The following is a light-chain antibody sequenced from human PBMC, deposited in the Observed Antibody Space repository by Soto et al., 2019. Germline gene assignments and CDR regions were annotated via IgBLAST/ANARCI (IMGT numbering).Light chain of an antibody. Sequence: QSALTQPPSVSGSPGQSVTISCTGTSNDVGTYNHVSWYQEPPGTAPKLMIYEVNNRPSGVPDRFSGSKSGNTASLTISGLQAEDEADYYCSSYTSSSTLLFGGGTKVTVL. CDR3: SSYTSSSTLL. V-gene: IGLV2-18*02. CDR2: EVN. J-gene: IGLJ2*01. CDR1: SNDVGTYNH.